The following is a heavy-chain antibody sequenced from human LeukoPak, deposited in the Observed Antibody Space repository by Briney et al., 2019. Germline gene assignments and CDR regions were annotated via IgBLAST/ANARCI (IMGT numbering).Heavy chain of an antibody. V-gene: IGHV4-59*01. Sequence: SETLSLTCTVSGGSISSYYWSWIRQPPGKGLEWIGYIYYSGSTNYNPSLKSRVTISVDTSKNQFSLKLSSVTAADTAVYYCARDYSNYLNYYYYMDVWGKGTTVTVSS. CDR1: GGSISSYY. CDR3: ARDYSNYLNYYYYMDV. J-gene: IGHJ6*03. D-gene: IGHD4-11*01. CDR2: IYYSGST.